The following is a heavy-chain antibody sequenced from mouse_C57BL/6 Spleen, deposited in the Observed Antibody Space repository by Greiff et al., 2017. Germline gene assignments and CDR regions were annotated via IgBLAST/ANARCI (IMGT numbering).Heavy chain of an antibody. J-gene: IGHJ2*01. V-gene: IGHV1-82*01. D-gene: IGHD1-1*01. CDR1: GYAFSSSW. CDR2: IYPGDGDT. CDR3: ARYDYGSSSDY. Sequence: VQLQQSGPELVKPGASVKISCKASGYAFSSSWMNWVKQRPGKGLEWIGRIYPGDGDTNYNGKFKGKATLTADKSSSTAYMQLSSLTSEDSAVYFCARYDYGSSSDYWGHGTTLTVSS.